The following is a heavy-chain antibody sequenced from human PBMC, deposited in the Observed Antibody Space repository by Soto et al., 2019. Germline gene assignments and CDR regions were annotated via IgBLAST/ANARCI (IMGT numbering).Heavy chain of an antibody. V-gene: IGHV1-69*01. CDR3: ARYCSSTSCYLGDYYYYGMDV. J-gene: IGHJ6*02. D-gene: IGHD2-2*01. Sequence: QVQLVQSGAEVKKPGSSVKVSCKASGGTFSSYAISWVRQAPGQGLEWMGGIIPIFGTANYAQKFQGRVTITADESTSTAYMEMSSLRSEDTAVYYCARYCSSTSCYLGDYYYYGMDVWGQGTTVTVSS. CDR2: IIPIFGTA. CDR1: GGTFSSYA.